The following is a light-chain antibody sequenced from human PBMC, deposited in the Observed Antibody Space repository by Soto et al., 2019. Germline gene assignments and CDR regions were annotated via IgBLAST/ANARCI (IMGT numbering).Light chain of an antibody. V-gene: IGKV3-20*01. CDR1: QSVSSS. J-gene: IGKJ4*01. CDR3: QQYGSTPLT. CDR2: GAS. Sequence: EIVLTQSPGTLSLSPGDRATLSCRASQSVSSSLAWYQQTPGQAPRLLVYGASSRATGIPDRFSGSGAGTDFTRTISRLEPSDFAVYYCQQYGSTPLTFGGGTKVYIK.